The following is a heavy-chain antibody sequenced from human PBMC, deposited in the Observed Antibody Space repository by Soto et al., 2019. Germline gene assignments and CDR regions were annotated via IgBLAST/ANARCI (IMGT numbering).Heavy chain of an antibody. V-gene: IGHV4-34*01. J-gene: IGHJ2*01. CDR3: ARESHDILTGPPWVWYFDH. D-gene: IGHD3-9*01. CDR2: INDRGSI. Sequence: QVQLQQWGAGPLRPLETLSLTCGVSGGSFSGYYWAWIRQSPGKWLEWIGEINDRGSINYNPSLKSRVSISVDTSKNHYSLNLRSVTAADTAVYYCARESHDILTGPPWVWYFDHWGRGTLVTVSS. CDR1: GGSFSGYY.